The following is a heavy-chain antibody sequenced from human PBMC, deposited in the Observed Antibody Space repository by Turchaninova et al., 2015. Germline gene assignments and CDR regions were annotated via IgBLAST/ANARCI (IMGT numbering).Heavy chain of an antibody. V-gene: IGHV3-11*01. Sequence: QVQLVESGGDLVKPGGSLGLSFAASGFTFIGYYMSWIRQAPGKGLQLLSYISSSGTTIQYADSVSGRFTISRDNAKNTLYLQMNSLTAEDTAVYYCARDILVPGSTEYFHHWGQGTLVTVSS. CDR1: GFTFIGYY. J-gene: IGHJ1*01. CDR2: ISSSGTTI. D-gene: IGHD2-2*01. CDR3: ARDILVPGSTEYFHH.